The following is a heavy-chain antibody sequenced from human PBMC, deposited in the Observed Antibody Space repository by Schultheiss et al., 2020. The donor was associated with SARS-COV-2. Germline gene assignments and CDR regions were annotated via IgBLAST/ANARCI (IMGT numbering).Heavy chain of an antibody. Sequence: SETLSLTCTVSGGSVSSGSYYWSWIRQPPGKGLEWIGEINHSGSTNYNPSLKSRVTISVDKSKNQFSLKLSSVTAADTAVYYCARRGELPFDYWGQGTLVTVSS. CDR1: GGSVSSGSYY. CDR3: ARRGELPFDY. V-gene: IGHV4-39*07. J-gene: IGHJ4*02. D-gene: IGHD1-26*01. CDR2: INHSGST.